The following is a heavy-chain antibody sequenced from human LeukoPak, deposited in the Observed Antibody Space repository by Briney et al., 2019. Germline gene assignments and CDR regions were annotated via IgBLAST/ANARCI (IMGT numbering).Heavy chain of an antibody. J-gene: IGHJ4*02. Sequence: PSGTLSLTCTVSGGSISSGSYYWSCIRQPAGKGMEWIGRIYTSGSTNYNPSLKSRVTISVDTSKNQFSLKLSSVTAADTAVYYCARHDYGDYNDYWGQGTLVTVSS. D-gene: IGHD4-17*01. CDR1: GGSISSGSYY. CDR3: ARHDYGDYNDY. V-gene: IGHV4-61*02. CDR2: IYTSGST.